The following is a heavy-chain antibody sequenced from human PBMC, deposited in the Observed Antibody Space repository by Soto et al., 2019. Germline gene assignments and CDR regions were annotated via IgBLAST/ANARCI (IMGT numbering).Heavy chain of an antibody. CDR3: AIGKSYYGSGKGIYDYYSLDV. D-gene: IGHD3-10*01. CDR1: GGTFSSYA. J-gene: IGHJ6*02. Sequence: QVQLVQSGAEVKKPGSSVKVSCKSSGGTFSSYAISWVRQAPGQGLEWMGGVIPVFGLATYAQKVQGRVTITADKSTNTAYMEVSSLRSEDTAVYYCAIGKSYYGSGKGIYDYYSLDVWGQGTTVTVSS. V-gene: IGHV1-69*17. CDR2: VIPVFGLA.